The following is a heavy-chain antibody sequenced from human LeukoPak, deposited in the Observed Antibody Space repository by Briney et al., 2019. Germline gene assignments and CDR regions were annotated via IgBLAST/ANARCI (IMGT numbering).Heavy chain of an antibody. J-gene: IGHJ1*01. D-gene: IGHD5-24*01. V-gene: IGHV3-53*01. CDR3: ARDGYSAEYFQH. CDR2: IYSGGST. CDR1: GFIVSSNY. Sequence: GGSLRLSCAASGFIVSSNYMSWVRQAPGEGLEWVSIIYSGGSTFYADSVKGRFTISRDDSKNTLYLLMNSLRAEDTAVYYCARDGYSAEYFQHWGQGTLVTVSS.